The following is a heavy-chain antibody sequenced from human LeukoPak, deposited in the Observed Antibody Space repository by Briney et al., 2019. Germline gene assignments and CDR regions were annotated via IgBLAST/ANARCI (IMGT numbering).Heavy chain of an antibody. CDR1: GYTFTTSY. V-gene: IGHV1-18*01. CDR3: ARGGTYYPCIDY. Sequence: ASVKVSCKASGYTFTTSYINWVRQAPRQGLEWMGWVSAYNGKTSYAQKFQGRVTMTTDSSTSTAYMDLTSLRSDDTAVYYCARGGTYYPCIDYWGQGALVTVSS. J-gene: IGHJ4*02. D-gene: IGHD1-26*01. CDR2: VSAYNGKT.